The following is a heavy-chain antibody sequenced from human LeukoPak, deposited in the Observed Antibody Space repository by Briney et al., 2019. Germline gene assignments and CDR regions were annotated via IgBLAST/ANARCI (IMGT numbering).Heavy chain of an antibody. Sequence: GGALRLSCAASGFTFSSFTMNWVRQAPGKGLEWVSSITSSSSYIYYADSVKGRFTISRDNAKNSLYLQMNSLRAEDTAVYYCARDDGNYYDSSGFDYWGQGTLVTVSS. J-gene: IGHJ4*02. V-gene: IGHV3-21*01. CDR3: ARDDGNYYDSSGFDY. CDR1: GFTFSSFT. CDR2: ITSSSSYI. D-gene: IGHD3-22*01.